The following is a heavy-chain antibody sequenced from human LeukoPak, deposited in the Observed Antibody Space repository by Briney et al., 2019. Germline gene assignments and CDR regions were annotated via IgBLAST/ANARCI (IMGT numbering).Heavy chain of an antibody. CDR3: ARQHTIFGVVIIDY. D-gene: IGHD3-3*01. CDR2: ISSSSSYI. CDR1: GFTFSSYS. J-gene: IGHJ4*02. Sequence: PGGSLRLSCAASGFTFSSYSMNWVRQAPGKGLEWVSSISSSSSYIYYADSVKGRFTISRDNAKNSLYLQMNSLRAEDTAVYYRARQHTIFGVVIIDYWGQGTLVTVSS. V-gene: IGHV3-21*01.